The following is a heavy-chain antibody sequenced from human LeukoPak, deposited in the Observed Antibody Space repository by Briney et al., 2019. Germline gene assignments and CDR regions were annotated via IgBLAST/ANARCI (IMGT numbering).Heavy chain of an antibody. CDR1: GFTFSNYA. D-gene: IGHD1-26*01. V-gene: IGHV3-23*01. J-gene: IGHJ6*03. CDR3: ARRATGSSSLFYYYMDV. Sequence: RGSLRLSCVASGFTFSNYAMSWVRQAPGKGLEWVSGISSSGSSTFFADHVKGRFTIARDNAKSSLYLQMNTLQAEDTAVYYCARRATGSSSLFYYYMDVWGKGTTVSVSS. CDR2: ISSSGSST.